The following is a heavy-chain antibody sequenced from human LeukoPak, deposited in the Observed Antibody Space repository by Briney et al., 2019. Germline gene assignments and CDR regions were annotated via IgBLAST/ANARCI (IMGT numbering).Heavy chain of an antibody. Sequence: GGSLRLSCEGSGFMFGKHGLIWVRQAPGKGLDWLSFSGPSGGTRLYADSVKGRFTISRDNAENSVFLQMNSLRVEDTAVYYCARVSPMTDGAFDLWGQGVMVT. CDR3: ARVSPMTDGAFDL. J-gene: IGHJ3*01. D-gene: IGHD2-21*02. V-gene: IGHV3-48*03. CDR2: SGPSGGTR. CDR1: GFMFGKHG.